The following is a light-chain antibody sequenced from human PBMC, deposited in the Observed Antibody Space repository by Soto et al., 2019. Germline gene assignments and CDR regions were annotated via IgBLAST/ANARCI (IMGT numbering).Light chain of an antibody. V-gene: IGKV3-11*01. Sequence: EIVLKQSPATLSLSPGERATLSCRASQSVSSYLAWYQQKPGQAPRLLIYDASNRATGIPARFSGSGSGTDFTLTISSLEPEDFAVYYWQQRSNWPPYTFGQGTKLEIK. CDR1: QSVSSY. CDR2: DAS. J-gene: IGKJ2*01. CDR3: QQRSNWPPYT.